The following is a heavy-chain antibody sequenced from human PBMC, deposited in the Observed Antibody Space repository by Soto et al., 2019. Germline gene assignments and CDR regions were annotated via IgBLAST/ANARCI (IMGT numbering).Heavy chain of an antibody. J-gene: IGHJ4*02. D-gene: IGHD5-18*01. CDR2: IYWDDDE. Sequence: QITLKESGPPLVKPTQTLTLTCTFSGFSLTTRGVGVGWIRQPPGKALEWLALIYWDDDEGYSPSLKSRLTTTKDTSKNQVVLTRPNMDPVDTATYYCAHRPRGYSYHFDYWGQGTLGTVSS. CDR3: AHRPRGYSYHFDY. CDR1: GFSLTTRGVG. V-gene: IGHV2-5*02.